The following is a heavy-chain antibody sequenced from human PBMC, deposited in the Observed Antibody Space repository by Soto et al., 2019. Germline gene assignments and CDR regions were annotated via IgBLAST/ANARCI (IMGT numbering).Heavy chain of an antibody. CDR2: IYHSGST. CDR1: GGSISSSNW. D-gene: IGHD5-18*01. CDR3: ARVSGYSYGFRYYYGMDV. V-gene: IGHV4-4*02. Sequence: SETLSLTCAVSGGSISSSNWWSWVRQPPGKGLEWIGEIYHSGSTNYNPSLKSRVAISVDKSKNQISLKLSSVTAADTAVYYCARVSGYSYGFRYYYGMDVWGQRTTVTVSS. J-gene: IGHJ6*02.